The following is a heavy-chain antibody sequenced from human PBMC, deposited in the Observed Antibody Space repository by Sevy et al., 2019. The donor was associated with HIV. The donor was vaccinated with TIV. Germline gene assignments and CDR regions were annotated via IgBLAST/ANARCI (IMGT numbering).Heavy chain of an antibody. CDR1: GITFSSYG. D-gene: IGHD4-17*01. Sequence: GGSLRLSCAASGITFSSYGMNWVRQAPGKGLEWVSSISRNSDYKYYADSVKGRFTISRDNAKNSLYLQMNSLRAEDTAVYYCARDPHHYGDYIDYWGQGTLVTVSS. CDR3: ARDPHHYGDYIDY. V-gene: IGHV3-21*01. J-gene: IGHJ4*02. CDR2: ISRNSDYK.